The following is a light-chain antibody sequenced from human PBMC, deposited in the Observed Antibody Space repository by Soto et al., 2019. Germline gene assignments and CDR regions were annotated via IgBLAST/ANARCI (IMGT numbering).Light chain of an antibody. CDR2: DAS. V-gene: IGKV3-11*01. J-gene: IGKJ4*01. Sequence: EIVLTQSPITLPLSPGERATLSCRASQSVVTYLAWYQHRPGQAPRLLIYDASTRVTGIPARFSGSGSGTDFTLTISSLEPEDFAVYFCQQRRSWPLTFGGGTKVEIK. CDR1: QSVVTY. CDR3: QQRRSWPLT.